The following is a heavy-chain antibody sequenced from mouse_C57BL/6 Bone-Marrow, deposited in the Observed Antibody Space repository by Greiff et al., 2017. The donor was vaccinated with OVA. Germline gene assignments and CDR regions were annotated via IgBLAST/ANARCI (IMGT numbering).Heavy chain of an antibody. CDR3: TRGYYGSSDPFWYFDV. Sequence: EVKLMESGEGLVKPGGSLKLSCAASGFTFSSYAMSWVRQTPEKRLEWVAYISSGGDYIYYADTVKGRFTISRDNARNTLYLQMSSLKSEDTAMYYCTRGYYGSSDPFWYFDVWGTGTTVTVSS. CDR2: ISSGGDYI. V-gene: IGHV5-9-1*02. CDR1: GFTFSSYA. J-gene: IGHJ1*03. D-gene: IGHD1-1*01.